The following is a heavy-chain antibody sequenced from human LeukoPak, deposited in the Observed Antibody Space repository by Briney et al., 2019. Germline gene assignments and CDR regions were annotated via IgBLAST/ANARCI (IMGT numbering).Heavy chain of an antibody. J-gene: IGHJ6*03. D-gene: IGHD5-12*01. CDR1: GGTFSSYA. Sequence: ASVKVSCKASGGTFSSYAINWVRQAPGQGLEWMGGIIPIFGTANYAQKFQGRVTITTDESTSTAYMELSSLRSEDTAVYYCARSGYDPIYYYYYYMDVWGKGTTVTVSS. CDR3: ARSGYDPIYYYYYYMDV. CDR2: IIPIFGTA. V-gene: IGHV1-69*05.